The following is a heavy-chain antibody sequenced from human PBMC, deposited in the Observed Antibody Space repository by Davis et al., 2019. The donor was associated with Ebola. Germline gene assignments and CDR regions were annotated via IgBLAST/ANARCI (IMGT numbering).Heavy chain of an antibody. CDR3: ARDPKGYYYGMDV. V-gene: IGHV3-48*04. J-gene: IGHJ6*02. CDR1: GFPFSSYW. Sequence: GESLKISCAASGFPFSSYWMSWVRQAPGKGLEWVSYISSSGSTIYYADSVKGRFTISRDNAKNSLYLQMNSLRAEDTAVYYCARDPKGYYYGMDVWGQGTTVTVSS. CDR2: ISSSGSTI.